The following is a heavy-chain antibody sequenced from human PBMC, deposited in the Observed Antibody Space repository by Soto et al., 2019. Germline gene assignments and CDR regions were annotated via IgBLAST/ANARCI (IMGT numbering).Heavy chain of an antibody. J-gene: IGHJ5*02. Sequence: QLQLQESGSGLVKPSQTLSLTCAVSGGSISSGGYSWSWIRQPPGKGLEWIGYIYHSGSTYYNPSLQRRVTISVDTSKPQFPPTLRSATAADAAVYSCAGVPSGDDCWSGPWGPGTLVTVS. D-gene: IGHD5-12*01. CDR1: GGSISSGGYS. CDR3: AGVPSGDDCWSGP. V-gene: IGHV4-30-2*01. CDR2: IYHSGST.